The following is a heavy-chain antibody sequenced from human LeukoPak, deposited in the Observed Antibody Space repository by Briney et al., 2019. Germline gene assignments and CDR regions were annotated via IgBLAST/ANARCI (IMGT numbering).Heavy chain of an antibody. V-gene: IGHV4-4*02. D-gene: IGHD5-24*01. J-gene: IGHJ4*02. CDR2: INHSGST. CDR1: GGSISSANW. Sequence: SGTLSLTCAVSGGSISSANWWSWVRQPPGKGLEWIGEINHSGSTNYNPSLKSRVTISVDTSKNQFSLKLSSVTAADTAVYYCARGGDGYNYHFDYWGQGTLVTVSS. CDR3: ARGGDGYNYHFDY.